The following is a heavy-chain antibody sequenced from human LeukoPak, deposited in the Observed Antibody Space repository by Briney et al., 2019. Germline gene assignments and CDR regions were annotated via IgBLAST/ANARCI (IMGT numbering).Heavy chain of an antibody. CDR3: ARDRSLGCSGCSDY. D-gene: IGHD6-19*01. CDR1: GFTFSSYA. CDR2: ISTNGGST. J-gene: IGHJ4*02. V-gene: IGHV3-64*04. Sequence: PGGSLRLSCSTSGFTFSSYAMHWVRQAPGKGLEYVSAISTNGGSTYYADSVKGRFTISRDNSKNTVYLQMNSLRAEDTAVYYCARDRSLGCSGCSDYWGQGTLVTVSS.